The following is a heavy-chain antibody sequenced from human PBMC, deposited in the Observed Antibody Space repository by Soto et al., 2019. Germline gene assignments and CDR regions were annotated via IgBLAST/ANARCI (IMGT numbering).Heavy chain of an antibody. V-gene: IGHV1-46*03. CDR3: ALEVTMVRGVIRNWFDP. CDR2: INPSGGST. D-gene: IGHD3-10*01. Sequence: GASVKVSCKASGYTFTSYYMHWVRQAPGQGLEWMGIINPSGGSTSYAQKFQGRVTMTRDTSTSTVYMELSSLRSEDTAVYYCALEVTMVRGVIRNWFDPWGQGTLVTVSS. CDR1: GYTFTSYY. J-gene: IGHJ5*02.